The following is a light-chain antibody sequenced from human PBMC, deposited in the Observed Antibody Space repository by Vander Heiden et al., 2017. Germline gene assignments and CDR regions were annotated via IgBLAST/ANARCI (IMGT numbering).Light chain of an antibody. Sequence: QSAPTQPRSVSASLGQSVTISCSGTSSDVGAYDYVSWYQQHPGKAPKLLIYDVTKWPSGVPDRFSGSKSGNTATLTISGLLTEDEADYYCCSYAGSYTWVFGGGTKVTVL. CDR3: CSYAGSYTWV. V-gene: IGLV2-11*01. CDR1: SSDVGAYDY. J-gene: IGLJ3*02. CDR2: DVT.